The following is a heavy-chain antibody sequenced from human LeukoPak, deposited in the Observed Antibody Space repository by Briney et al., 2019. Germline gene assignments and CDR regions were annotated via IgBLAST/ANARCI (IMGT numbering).Heavy chain of an antibody. J-gene: IGHJ4*02. CDR3: AARPTSTAVAPSDY. Sequence: GGSLRLSCAASGFTFSIHNMNWVRQAPGKGLEWVSAISSSSSYIYYADSVKGRFTISRDNAKNSLYLQMSSLRAEDTAVYYCAARPTSTAVAPSDYWGQGTLVTVSS. CDR2: ISSSSSYI. D-gene: IGHD6-19*01. CDR1: GFTFSIHN. V-gene: IGHV3-21*01.